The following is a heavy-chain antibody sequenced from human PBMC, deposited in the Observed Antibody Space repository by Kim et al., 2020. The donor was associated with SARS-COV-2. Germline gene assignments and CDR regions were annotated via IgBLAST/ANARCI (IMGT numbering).Heavy chain of an antibody. CDR1: GGSISSGGYY. CDR3: AGYGGQRPFDY. J-gene: IGHJ4*02. V-gene: IGHV4-31*03. CDR2: IYYSGST. Sequence: SETLSLTCTVSGGSISSGGYYWSWIRQHPGKGLEWIGYIYYSGSTYYNPSPKSRVTISVDTSKNQFSLKLSSVTAADTAVYYCAGYGGQRPFDYWGQGTLVTVSS. D-gene: IGHD4-17*01.